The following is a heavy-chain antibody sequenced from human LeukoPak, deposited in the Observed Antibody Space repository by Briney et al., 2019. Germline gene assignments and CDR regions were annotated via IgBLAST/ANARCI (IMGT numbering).Heavy chain of an antibody. V-gene: IGHV3-74*01. Sequence: PGGSLRLSCAASGFTFSSYWMHWVRHAPGKGLVWVSRLNTDGSTTSYADSVKGRFTISRDNAKNTLYLQMNSLRAEDTAVYYCAKDLLRIAAARRDYYYYYMDVWGKGTTVTVSS. D-gene: IGHD6-13*01. J-gene: IGHJ6*03. CDR2: LNTDGSTT. CDR1: GFTFSSYW. CDR3: AKDLLRIAAARRDYYYYYMDV.